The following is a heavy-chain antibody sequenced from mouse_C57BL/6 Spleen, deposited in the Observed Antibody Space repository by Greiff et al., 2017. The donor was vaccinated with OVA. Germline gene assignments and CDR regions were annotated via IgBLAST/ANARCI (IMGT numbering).Heavy chain of an antibody. CDR2: IDPSDSYT. CDR3: ARCSRPYYAMDD. Sequence: VQLQQPGAELVRPGTSVKLSCTASGYTFTSYWMHWVKQRPGQGLEWIGVIDPSDSYTNYNQKFKGKATLTVDTSSSTAYMQLSSLTSEDSAVYYCARCSRPYYAMDDWGQGTSVTVSS. V-gene: IGHV1-59*01. J-gene: IGHJ4*01. CDR1: GYTFTSYW.